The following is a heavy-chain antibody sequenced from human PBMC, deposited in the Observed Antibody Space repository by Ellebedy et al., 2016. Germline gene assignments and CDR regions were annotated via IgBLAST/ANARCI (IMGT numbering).Heavy chain of an antibody. J-gene: IGHJ3*02. CDR2: MNPNSGNT. Sequence: ASVKVSCXASGYTFTSYDINWVRQATGQGLEWMGWMNPNSGNTGYAQKFQGRVTMTRNTSISTAYMELSSLRSEDTAVYYCARGRRVYDSSGYYWEAFDIWGQGTMVTVSS. D-gene: IGHD3-22*01. V-gene: IGHV1-8*01. CDR3: ARGRRVYDSSGYYWEAFDI. CDR1: GYTFTSYD.